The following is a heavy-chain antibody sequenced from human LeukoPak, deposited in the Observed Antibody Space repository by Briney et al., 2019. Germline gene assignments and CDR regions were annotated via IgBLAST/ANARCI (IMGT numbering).Heavy chain of an antibody. CDR1: GGSISSYY. Sequence: SETLSLTCTVSGGSISSYYWSWIRQPPGKGLEWIGYIYYSGSTNYNPSLKSRVTISVDTSKNQFSLKLSSVTAADTVVYYCARGPYYYDSSGSFDYWGQGTLVTVSS. CDR2: IYYSGST. V-gene: IGHV4-59*01. J-gene: IGHJ4*02. D-gene: IGHD3-22*01. CDR3: ARGPYYYDSSGSFDY.